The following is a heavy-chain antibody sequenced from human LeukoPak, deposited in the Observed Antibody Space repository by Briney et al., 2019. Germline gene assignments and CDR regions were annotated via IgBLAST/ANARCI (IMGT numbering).Heavy chain of an antibody. CDR2: IHTYNGHT. CDR3: ARDQYCDSKGWFDP. CDR1: GYTFNSYG. D-gene: IGHD3-22*01. Sequence: VASVKVSCKSSGYTFNSYGITWVRQAPGQGLEWMGWIHTYNGHTNYAQKLQGRVTMTTDTSTSTAYMELRSLRSDDTAVYYCARDQYCDSKGWFDPWGQGTLVTVSS. V-gene: IGHV1-18*01. J-gene: IGHJ5*02.